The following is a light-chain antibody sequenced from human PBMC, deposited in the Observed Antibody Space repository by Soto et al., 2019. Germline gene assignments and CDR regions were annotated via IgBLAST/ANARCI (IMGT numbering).Light chain of an antibody. V-gene: IGKV1-39*01. CDR3: QQSYSSLPT. CDR1: QSISSY. J-gene: IGKJ1*01. CDR2: AAS. Sequence: DIQMIQSPSSLSASGGDRVTIACRASQSISSYLNWYQQQPGEAPKLLIYAASSLQGGVPSRFSGSGSGTDFTLTIRSLQPEDFATYYCQQSYSSLPTFGQGTKVEIK.